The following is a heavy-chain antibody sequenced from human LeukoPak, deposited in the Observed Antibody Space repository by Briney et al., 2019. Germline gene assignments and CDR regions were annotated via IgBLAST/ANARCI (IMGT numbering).Heavy chain of an antibody. CDR1: GFTLSSYA. Sequence: GGSLRLSWAAAGFTLSSYAMSWVRQAPGKGLEWVSFISSSNSYIYYADSMKGRFTISRDNAKNSLYLQMNSLRADDPAVYYCARGRSGWYEDYWGQGTLVTVSS. D-gene: IGHD6-19*01. J-gene: IGHJ4*02. CDR3: ARGRSGWYEDY. V-gene: IGHV3-21*01. CDR2: ISSSNSYI.